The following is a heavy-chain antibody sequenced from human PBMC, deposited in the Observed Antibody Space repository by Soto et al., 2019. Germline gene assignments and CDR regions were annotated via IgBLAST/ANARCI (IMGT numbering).Heavy chain of an antibody. CDR3: ARIPSP. CDR1: GGSINSGGYS. CDR2: IYHSGST. Sequence: QLQLQESGSGLEKPSQTLSLTCAVCGGSINSGGYSWSWIRQPPGQGLEWIGYIYHSGSTYYNPSLKSRVTISVDRSKNQFSLKLSSVTAADTAVYYCARIPSPWGQGTLVTVSS. D-gene: IGHD2-21*01. J-gene: IGHJ5*02. V-gene: IGHV4-30-2*01.